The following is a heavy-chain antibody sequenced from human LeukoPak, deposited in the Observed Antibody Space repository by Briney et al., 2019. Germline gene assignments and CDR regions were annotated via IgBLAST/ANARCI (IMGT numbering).Heavy chain of an antibody. CDR2: ISGSGGST. J-gene: IGHJ5*02. D-gene: IGHD6-19*01. CDR3: AKRGTGYSSGWTPDWFDP. V-gene: IGHV3-23*01. Sequence: GGSLRLSCAASGFTFSSYAMSWVRQAPGKGLEWVSAISGSGGSTYYADSVKGRSTISRDNSKNTLYLQMNSLRAEDTAVYYCAKRGTGYSSGWTPDWFDPWGQGTLVTVSS. CDR1: GFTFSSYA.